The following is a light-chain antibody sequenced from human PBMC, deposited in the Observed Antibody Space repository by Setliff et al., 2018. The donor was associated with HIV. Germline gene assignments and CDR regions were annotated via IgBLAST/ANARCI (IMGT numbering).Light chain of an antibody. CDR1: SSDIGAFNH. CDR3: CSNAVTGTEL. J-gene: IGLJ2*01. Sequence: GQSITISCTGTSSDIGAFNHVSWYQQNPGNAPKLLIYEVTLRPSWISNRFSGFKSGNTASLTISGLQIEDEADYYCCSNAVTGTELFGGGTKVTVL. V-gene: IGLV2-14*01. CDR2: EVT.